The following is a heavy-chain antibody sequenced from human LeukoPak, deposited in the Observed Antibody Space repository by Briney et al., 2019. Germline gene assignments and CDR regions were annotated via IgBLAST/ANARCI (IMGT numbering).Heavy chain of an antibody. D-gene: IGHD3-22*01. CDR2: ISYDGSNK. J-gene: IGHJ6*03. Sequence: GRSLRLSCAASGFTFSSYGMHWVRQAPGKGLEWVAVISYDGSNKYYADSVKGRFTISRDNSKNTLYLQMNSLRAEDTAVYYCAKGPRSSGYYYYYYYMDVWGKGTTVTISS. CDR3: AKGPRSSGYYYYYYYMDV. V-gene: IGHV3-30*18. CDR1: GFTFSSYG.